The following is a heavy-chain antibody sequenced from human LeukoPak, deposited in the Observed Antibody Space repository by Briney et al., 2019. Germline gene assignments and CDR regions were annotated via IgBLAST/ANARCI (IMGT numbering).Heavy chain of an antibody. J-gene: IGHJ2*01. Sequence: GGSLRLSCAASGFTVSSNYMSWVRQAPGKGLEWVSVIYSGGSTYYADSVKGRFTISRDNSKNTLYLQMNSLRAEDTAVYYCARVVTYVYWYFDLWGRGTPVTVSS. V-gene: IGHV3-53*01. CDR1: GFTVSSNY. CDR3: ARVVTYVYWYFDL. D-gene: IGHD5-18*01. CDR2: IYSGGST.